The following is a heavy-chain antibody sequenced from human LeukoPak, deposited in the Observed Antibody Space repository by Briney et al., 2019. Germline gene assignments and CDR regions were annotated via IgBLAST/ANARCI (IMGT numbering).Heavy chain of an antibody. D-gene: IGHD4-17*01. CDR3: ARLLSDDYGDYAHLQ. CDR2: ISAYNGNT. V-gene: IGHV1-18*01. CDR1: GYTFTSYG. Sequence: GASVKVSCKASGYTFTSYGISWVRQAPGQGLEWMGWISAYNGNTNYAQKLQGRVTMTTDTSTSTAYMELRSLRSDDTAVYYCARLLSDDYGDYAHLQWGQGTLVTVSS. J-gene: IGHJ4*02.